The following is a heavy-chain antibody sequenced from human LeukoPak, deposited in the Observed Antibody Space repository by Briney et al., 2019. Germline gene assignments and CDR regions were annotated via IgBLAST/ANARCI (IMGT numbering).Heavy chain of an antibody. CDR1: GYTFTGYY. CDR3: ASFRVGATANTY. Sequence: RGASVKVSCKASGYTFTGYYMHWVRQAPGQGLEWMGRINPNSGGTNYAQKFRGRVTMTRDTSISTAYMELSRLRSDDTAVYYCASFRVGATANTYWGQGTLVTVSS. V-gene: IGHV1-2*06. J-gene: IGHJ4*02. CDR2: INPNSGGT. D-gene: IGHD1-26*01.